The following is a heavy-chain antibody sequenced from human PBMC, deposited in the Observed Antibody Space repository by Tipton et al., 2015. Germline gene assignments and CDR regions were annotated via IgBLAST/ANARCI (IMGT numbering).Heavy chain of an antibody. Sequence: SLRLSCVASGFTFDDYAMHWVRQAPGKGLEWVAGINWTGGMTAHADSVGGRFTISRDNAKNSLYLQMDSLRAEDTAVYYCARRGDWILRYCDYWGQGALVTVS. CDR2: INWTGGMT. D-gene: IGHD3/OR15-3a*01. J-gene: IGHJ4*02. CDR3: ARRGDWILRYCDY. V-gene: IGHV3-9*01. CDR1: GFTFDDYA.